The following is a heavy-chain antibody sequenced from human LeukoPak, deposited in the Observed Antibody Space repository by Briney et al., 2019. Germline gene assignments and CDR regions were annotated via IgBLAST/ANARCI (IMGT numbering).Heavy chain of an antibody. D-gene: IGHD4-23*01. CDR3: TRIWKAGSSYTDYGGNLDY. Sequence: GGSLRLSCAASGFTFSGSAMHWVRQASGKGLEWVGRIRSKANSYATAYAASVKGRFTISRDDSKNTAYLQMNSLKTEDTAVYYCTRIWKAGSSYTDYGGNLDYWGQGTLVTVSS. CDR2: IRSKANSYAT. J-gene: IGHJ4*02. V-gene: IGHV3-73*01. CDR1: GFTFSGSA.